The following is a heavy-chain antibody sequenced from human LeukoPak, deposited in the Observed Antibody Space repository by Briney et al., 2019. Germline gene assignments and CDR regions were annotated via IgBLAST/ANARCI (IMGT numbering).Heavy chain of an antibody. Sequence: ASVKVSCKASGGTFSSYAISWVRQAPGQGLEWMGGIIPIFGTANYAQKSQGRVTITADESTSTAYMELSSLRSEDTAVYYCASYDIYPPHRFDPWGQGTLVTVSS. J-gene: IGHJ5*02. CDR2: IIPIFGTA. D-gene: IGHD3-9*01. CDR1: GGTFSSYA. V-gene: IGHV1-69*13. CDR3: ASYDIYPPHRFDP.